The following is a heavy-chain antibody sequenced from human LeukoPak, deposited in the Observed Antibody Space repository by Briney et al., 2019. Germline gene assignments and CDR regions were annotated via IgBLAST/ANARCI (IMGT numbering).Heavy chain of an antibody. J-gene: IGHJ3*02. V-gene: IGHV1-2*04. CDR2: INPNSGGT. D-gene: IGHD3-22*01. CDR1: GYTFTGYY. CDR3: ARDHTNYDSSAFDI. Sequence: ASVKVSCKASGYTFTGYYMHWVRQAPGQGLEWMGWINPNSGGTNYAQKFQGWVTMTRDTSISTAHMELSRLRSDDTAVYYCARDHTNYDSSAFDIWGQGTMVTVSS.